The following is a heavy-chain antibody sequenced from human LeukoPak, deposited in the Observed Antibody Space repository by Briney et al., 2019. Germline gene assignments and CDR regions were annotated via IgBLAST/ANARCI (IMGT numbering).Heavy chain of an antibody. J-gene: IGHJ4*02. CDR3: ARGGSGWSVDY. Sequence: GRSLRLSCAASGFTFSSYAMHWVRQAPGEGLEWVAVISYDGSNKYYADSVKGRFTISRDNSKNTLYLQMNSLRAEDTAVYYCARGGSGWSVDYWGQGTLVTVSS. CDR1: GFTFSSYA. D-gene: IGHD6-19*01. V-gene: IGHV3-30-3*01. CDR2: ISYDGSNK.